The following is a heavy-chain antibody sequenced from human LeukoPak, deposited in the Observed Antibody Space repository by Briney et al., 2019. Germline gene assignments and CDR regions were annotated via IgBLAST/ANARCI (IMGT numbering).Heavy chain of an antibody. J-gene: IGHJ6*04. D-gene: IGHD3-10*02. V-gene: IGHV3-21*01. Sequence: GGSLRLSCAASGFTFSSYSMNWVRQAPGKGLEWVSSISSSSYYIYYADSVKGRFTISRDNAKNSLYLQMNSLRAEDTAVYYCAELGITMIGGVWGKGTTVTISS. CDR3: AELGITMIGGV. CDR2: ISSSSYYI. CDR1: GFTFSSYS.